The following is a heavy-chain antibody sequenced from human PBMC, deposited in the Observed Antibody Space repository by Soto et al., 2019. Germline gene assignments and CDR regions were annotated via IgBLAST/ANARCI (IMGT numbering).Heavy chain of an antibody. Sequence: GASVEVSCKASGYTFTSYGISWVRQAPGQGLEWMGWISAYNGNTNYAQKLQGRVTMTTDTSTSTAYMELRSLRSDDTAVYYCARDLPDYKYVRGVIIHYDYWGQGTLVTVSA. D-gene: IGHD3-10*01. J-gene: IGHJ4*02. CDR3: ARDLPDYKYVRGVIIHYDY. CDR2: ISAYNGNT. CDR1: GYTFTSYG. V-gene: IGHV1-18*01.